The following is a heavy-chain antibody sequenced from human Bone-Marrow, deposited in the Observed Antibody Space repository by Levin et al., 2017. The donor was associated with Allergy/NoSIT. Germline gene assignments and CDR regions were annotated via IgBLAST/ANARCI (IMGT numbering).Heavy chain of an antibody. CDR1: GFTLSQYW. CDR3: ARDSFSTSSGLDYYYGLDV. CDR2: IKPDGSEK. J-gene: IGHJ6*02. Sequence: GGSLRLSCAASGFTLSQYWMTWVRQAPGKGLEWVAKIKPDGSEKYYVDSVKGRFTISRDNTRKSLSLEMKNLRSADTAVYFCARDSFSTSSGLDYYYGLDVWRQVTTVTVSS. V-gene: IGHV3-7*01. D-gene: IGHD6-6*01.